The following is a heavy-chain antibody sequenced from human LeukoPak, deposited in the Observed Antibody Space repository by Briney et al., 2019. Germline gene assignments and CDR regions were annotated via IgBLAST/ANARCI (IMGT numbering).Heavy chain of an antibody. D-gene: IGHD3-3*01. J-gene: IGHJ3*02. V-gene: IGHV3-11*04. CDR3: ARGRVLRFLEWLATHDAFDI. Sequence: GGSLRLSCAASGFTFSDYYMSWIRQAPGKGLEWVSYISSSGSTIYYADSVKGRFTISRDNAKNSLYLQMNSLRAEDTAVYYCARGRVLRFLEWLATHDAFDIWGQGTMVTVSS. CDR2: ISSSGSTI. CDR1: GFTFSDYY.